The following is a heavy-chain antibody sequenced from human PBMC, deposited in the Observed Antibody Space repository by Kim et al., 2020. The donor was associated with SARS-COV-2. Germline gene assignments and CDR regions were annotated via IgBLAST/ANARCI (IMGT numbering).Heavy chain of an antibody. CDR2: ISGSDDST. J-gene: IGHJ1*01. D-gene: IGHD5-12*01. Sequence: GGSLRLSCAASGFTFSAYAMSWVRLAPGKGLEWVSGISGSDDSTYYADSVKGRFIISRDKSRNTLHLQMNSLSAEDTAVYYCAKHFGSSGSEFQHWGQGT. CDR1: GFTFSAYA. CDR3: AKHFGSSGSEFQH. V-gene: IGHV3-23*01.